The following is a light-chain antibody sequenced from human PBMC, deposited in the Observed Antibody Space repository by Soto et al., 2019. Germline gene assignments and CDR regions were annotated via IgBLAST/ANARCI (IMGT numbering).Light chain of an antibody. CDR1: ESIDFN. V-gene: IGKV3-15*01. J-gene: IGKJ4*01. CDR2: GAS. Sequence: EIVMTQSPATLSVSPGERVTLSCRASESIDFNLAWYQLKPGQAPRLLIYGASNRATGIPARFSGSGSGTEFTLTISSLQSEDFALYYCQQYNNWLTFGGGTKVDIK. CDR3: QQYNNWLT.